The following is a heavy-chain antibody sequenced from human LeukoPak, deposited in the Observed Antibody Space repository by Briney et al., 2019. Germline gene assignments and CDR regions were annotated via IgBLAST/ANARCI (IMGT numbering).Heavy chain of an antibody. D-gene: IGHD2-8*01. Sequence: ASVKVSCKASGYTFTSYGISWVRQAPGQGLEWMGWISAYNGNTNYAQELQGRVTMTRDTSTSTAYMELRSLRSDDTAVYYCAREGLVLMVYVLFDYWGQGTLVTVSS. V-gene: IGHV1-18*01. CDR1: GYTFTSYG. CDR3: AREGLVLMVYVLFDY. CDR2: ISAYNGNT. J-gene: IGHJ4*02.